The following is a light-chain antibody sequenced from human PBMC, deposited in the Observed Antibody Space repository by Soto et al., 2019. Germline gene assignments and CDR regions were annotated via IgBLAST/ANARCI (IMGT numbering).Light chain of an antibody. CDR3: QQYYDWPSLT. Sequence: IVMTQSPVTLSVSPLEIVTLSCRASQSVSSNLAWYQQKPGQAPSLLIYGASARATGIPARFSGSGSGTEFTLSISSLQSEDFAVYYCQQYYDWPSLTFGGGTKVDIK. V-gene: IGKV3-15*01. J-gene: IGKJ4*01. CDR2: GAS. CDR1: QSVSSN.